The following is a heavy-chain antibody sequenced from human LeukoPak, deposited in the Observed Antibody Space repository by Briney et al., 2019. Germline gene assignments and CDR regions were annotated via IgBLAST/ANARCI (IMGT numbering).Heavy chain of an antibody. V-gene: IGHV4-61*01. J-gene: IGHJ4*02. CDR2: MDYSGST. Sequence: SETLSFTCTVSGGSISSSTYYWSWIRQPPGKGLEWIGYMDYSGSTNYNPSLKSRVTISVDTSKNQFSLKLSSVTAADTAVYYCARAGGYSYGHPFDYWGQGTLVTVSS. CDR3: ARAGGYSYGHPFDY. D-gene: IGHD5-18*01. CDR1: GGSISSSTYY.